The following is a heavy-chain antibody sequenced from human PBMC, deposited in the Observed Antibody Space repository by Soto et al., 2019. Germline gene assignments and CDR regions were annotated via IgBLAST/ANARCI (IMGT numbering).Heavy chain of an antibody. V-gene: IGHV4-4*02. J-gene: IGHJ6*02. D-gene: IGHD3-10*01. CDR3: ARDRRGGVGAAGLNYYSHYGIDV. Sequence: SETLSLTCAVSGGSISSSNWWSWVRQPPGKGLEWIGEIYHSGSTNYNPSLKSRVTISVDKSKNQVSLKLSSVTAADTAVYYCARDRRGGVGAAGLNYYSHYGIDVWGHGTLVTVSS. CDR2: IYHSGST. CDR1: GGSISSSNW.